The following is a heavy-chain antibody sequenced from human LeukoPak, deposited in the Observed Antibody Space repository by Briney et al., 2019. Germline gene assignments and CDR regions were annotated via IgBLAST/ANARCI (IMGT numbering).Heavy chain of an antibody. CDR2: LDPNNGDT. J-gene: IGHJ3*02. V-gene: IGHV1-2*02. Sequence: ASVKVSCKASAYTFTGYYLHWVRQAPGQGFQWMGWLDPNNGDTEYAQKSQGRVTMTRDRSISTAYMNLGRLTSDDTAVYYCARRSRNGLDAFDIWGQGTMVTVSS. D-gene: IGHD1-14*01. CDR1: AYTFTGYY. CDR3: ARRSRNGLDAFDI.